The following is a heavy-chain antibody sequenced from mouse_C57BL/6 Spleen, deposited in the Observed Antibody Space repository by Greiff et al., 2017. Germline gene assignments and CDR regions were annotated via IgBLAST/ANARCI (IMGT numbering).Heavy chain of an antibody. D-gene: IGHD1-1*01. CDR2: INPGSGGT. J-gene: IGHJ4*01. V-gene: IGHV1-54*01. CDR1: GYAFTNYL. Sequence: VHLVESGAELVRPGTSVKVSCKASGYAFTNYLIEWVKQRPGQGLEWIGVINPGSGGTNYNEKFKGKATLTADKSSSTAYMQLSSLTSEDSAVYFCARRHYGSAMDYWGQGTSVTVSS. CDR3: ARRHYGSAMDY.